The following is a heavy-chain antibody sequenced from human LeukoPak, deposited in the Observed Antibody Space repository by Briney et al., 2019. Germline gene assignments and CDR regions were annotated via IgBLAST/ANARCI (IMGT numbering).Heavy chain of an antibody. J-gene: IGHJ4*02. CDR2: INPNSGGT. V-gene: IGHV1-2*02. CDR3: ARDPHEFSSGWSHFEY. CDR1: GYTFTGYY. D-gene: IGHD6-19*01. Sequence: ASVKVSCKASGYTFTGYYMHWVRQAPGQGLEWMGWINPNSGGTNYAQKFQGRVTMTTDTSTSTADMELRSLRSDDPAVYYCARDPHEFSSGWSHFEYWGQGTLVTVSS.